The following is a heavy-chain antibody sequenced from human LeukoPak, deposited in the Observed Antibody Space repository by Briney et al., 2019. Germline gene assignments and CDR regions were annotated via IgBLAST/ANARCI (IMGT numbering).Heavy chain of an antibody. Sequence: GESLKISCKGSGYILTSYWIGWVRQMPGKGLEWMGIIYPGDSDTRYSPSFQGQVTISADKSISTAYLQWSSLKASDTAMYYCATPRTIFGVVIPDRGAFDIWGQGTMVTVSS. CDR1: GYILTSYW. CDR3: ATPRTIFGVVIPDRGAFDI. V-gene: IGHV5-51*01. CDR2: IYPGDSDT. D-gene: IGHD3-3*01. J-gene: IGHJ3*02.